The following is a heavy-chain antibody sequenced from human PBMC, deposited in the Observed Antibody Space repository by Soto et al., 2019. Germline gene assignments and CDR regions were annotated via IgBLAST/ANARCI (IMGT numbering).Heavy chain of an antibody. J-gene: IGHJ4*02. CDR1: GYTFTSYA. V-gene: IGHV1-3*05. Sequence: QVQLVQSGAEEKKPGASVKVSCKASGYTFTSYAMHWVRQAPGQRLEWMGWINAGNGNTKYSQKFQGRVTITRDTSASTAYMELSSLRSEDTAVYYCARGLPDRKLWLLEAGRYFDYWGQGTLVTVSS. D-gene: IGHD5-18*01. CDR3: ARGLPDRKLWLLEAGRYFDY. CDR2: INAGNGNT.